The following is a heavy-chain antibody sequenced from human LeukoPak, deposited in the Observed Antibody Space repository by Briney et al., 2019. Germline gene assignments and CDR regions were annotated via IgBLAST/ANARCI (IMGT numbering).Heavy chain of an antibody. V-gene: IGHV4-4*08. J-gene: IGHJ6*03. CDR2: VYTSGIT. D-gene: IGHD6-6*01. CDR3: ARHAQQLVRNYYFYSMDV. CDR1: GVSLSNYY. Sequence: PSETLSLTCTVSGVSLSNYYWYWLRQSPGKGLEWIGFVYTSGITNYNPSLKSRLTISLDTSKNHFSLKLTSVTAADSAVYYCARHAQQLVRNYYFYSMDVGGTGTTVTVSS.